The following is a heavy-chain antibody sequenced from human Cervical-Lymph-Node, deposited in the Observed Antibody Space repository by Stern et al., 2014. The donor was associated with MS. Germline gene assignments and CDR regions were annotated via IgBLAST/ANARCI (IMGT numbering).Heavy chain of an antibody. V-gene: IGHV3-33*01. CDR3: ARGLYYFDY. CDR1: GFTFSAHG. J-gene: IGHJ4*02. Sequence: VQLVESGGGVVQPGRSLRLSCAASGFTFSAHGMHWVRQAPGKGLEWVAVIWYDVSSKYYADSVKGRFTISRDNSKNTLYLQLNSLRAEDTAVFYCARGLYYFDYWGRGTLVTVSS. CDR2: IWYDVSSK.